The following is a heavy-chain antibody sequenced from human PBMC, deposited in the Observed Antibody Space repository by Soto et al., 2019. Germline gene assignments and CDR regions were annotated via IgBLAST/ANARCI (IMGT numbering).Heavy chain of an antibody. D-gene: IGHD3-22*01. Sequence: GESLKISCKVSVYSFAGYWITWVRQKPGKGLEWMGRIDPSDSQTYYSPSFRGHVTISATKSITTVFLQWSSLRASDTAMYYCARQIYDSDTGPNFQYYFDSWGQGTPVTVSP. CDR1: VYSFAGYW. V-gene: IGHV5-10-1*01. CDR2: IDPSDSQT. CDR3: ARQIYDSDTGPNFQYYFDS. J-gene: IGHJ4*02.